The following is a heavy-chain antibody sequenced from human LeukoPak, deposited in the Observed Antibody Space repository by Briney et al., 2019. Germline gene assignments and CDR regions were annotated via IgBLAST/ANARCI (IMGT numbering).Heavy chain of an antibody. J-gene: IGHJ4*02. Sequence: GESLKISFKGSGYRFTNYWLGWVRQMPGKGLGWVGIIYPCDSKTFFSPSVQGQVTLSADKSISTAYLPGSSLKASGAAVYYCARQPNPDFDYWGQGTLVTASS. CDR1: GYRFTNYW. V-gene: IGHV5-51*01. CDR3: ARQPNPDFDY. CDR2: IYPCDSKT.